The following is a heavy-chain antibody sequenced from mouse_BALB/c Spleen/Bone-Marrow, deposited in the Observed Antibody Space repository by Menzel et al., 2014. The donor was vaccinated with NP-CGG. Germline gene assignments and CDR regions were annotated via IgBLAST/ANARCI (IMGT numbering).Heavy chain of an antibody. J-gene: IGHJ3*01. CDR1: GFTFSDYY. Sequence: DVMLVESGGGLVQPGGSLKLSCATSGFTFSDYYMYWVRQTPEKRLEWVAYISNGGGSTYYPDTVKGRFTISRDNAKNTLYLQMSRLKSEDTAMYYCASTYYGNPFAYWGQGTLVTVSA. D-gene: IGHD2-10*01. CDR2: ISNGGGST. V-gene: IGHV5-12*02. CDR3: ASTYYGNPFAY.